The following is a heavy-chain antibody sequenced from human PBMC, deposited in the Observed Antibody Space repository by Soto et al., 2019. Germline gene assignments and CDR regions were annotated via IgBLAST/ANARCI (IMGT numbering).Heavy chain of an antibody. J-gene: IGHJ2*01. CDR2: MSTSNGDT. CDR3: ARARYFATVHRQWWYFDL. D-gene: IGHD3-10*01. V-gene: IGHV1-18*01. Sequence: QIQLEQSGPEMKKPGASVKVSCKASGYMFITYGFNWVRQAPGQGLEWMGWMSTSNGDTKTAQKFKGRVRMTSETSTTTVYMELMNLRSDDTAVYYCARARYFATVHRQWWYFDLWGRGTLVTVSS. CDR1: GYMFITYG.